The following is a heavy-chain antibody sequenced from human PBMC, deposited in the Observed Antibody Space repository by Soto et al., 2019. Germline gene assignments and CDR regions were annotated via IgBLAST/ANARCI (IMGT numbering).Heavy chain of an antibody. J-gene: IGHJ5*02. D-gene: IGHD3-22*01. V-gene: IGHV4-59*01. CDR1: GGSISSYY. Sequence: SETLSLTCTVSGGSISSYYWSWIRQPPGKGLEWIGYIYYSGSTNYNPSLKSRVTISVDTSKNQFSLKLSSVTAADTAVYYCARDYYASSGYNWFDTWGQGTLVTVSS. CDR3: ARDYYASSGYNWFDT. CDR2: IYYSGST.